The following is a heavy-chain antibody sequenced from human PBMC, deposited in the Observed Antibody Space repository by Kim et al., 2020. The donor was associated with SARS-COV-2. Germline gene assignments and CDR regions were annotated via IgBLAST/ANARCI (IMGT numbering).Heavy chain of an antibody. CDR2: IYYSGST. D-gene: IGHD2-21*02. Sequence: SETLSLTCTVSGGSVSSGSYYWSWIRQPPGKGLEWIGYIYYSGSTNYNPSLKSRVTISVDTSKNQFSLKLSSVTAADTAVYYCARTYCGGDCYVNWYFDLWGRGTLVTVSS. CDR3: ARTYCGGDCYVNWYFDL. CDR1: GGSVSSGSYY. J-gene: IGHJ2*01. V-gene: IGHV4-61*01.